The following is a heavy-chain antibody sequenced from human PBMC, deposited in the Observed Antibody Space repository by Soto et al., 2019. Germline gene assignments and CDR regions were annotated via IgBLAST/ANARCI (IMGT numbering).Heavy chain of an antibody. CDR2: IISDGRDT. D-gene: IGHD1-26*01. V-gene: IGHV3-74*01. CDR1: GFTFSRYW. J-gene: IGHJ5*02. CDR3: VRGWIPDQHVGYLQS. Sequence: EVQLVESGEGLVQPGGSLSLSCAASGFTFSRYWRPWFRQAPGKGLVWVSRIISDGRDTIYADFVKGRFTISRDNAENMLYLQMNSLTADDSAIYYCVRGWIPDQHVGYLQSWGRGTQVSVSA.